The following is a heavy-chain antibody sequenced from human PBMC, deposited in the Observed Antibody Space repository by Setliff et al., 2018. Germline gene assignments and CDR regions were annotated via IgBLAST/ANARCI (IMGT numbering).Heavy chain of an antibody. J-gene: IGHJ5*02. CDR1: GGSFSGYY. V-gene: IGHV4-34*01. Sequence: PSETLSLTCAVYGGSFSGYYWSWIRQPPGKGLEWIGEINHSGSTNYNPSLKSRVTISVDTSKNQFSPKLSSVTAADTAVYYCAKGPDSSGYQGWFDPWGQGTLVTVSS. CDR2: INHSGST. CDR3: AKGPDSSGYQGWFDP. D-gene: IGHD3-22*01.